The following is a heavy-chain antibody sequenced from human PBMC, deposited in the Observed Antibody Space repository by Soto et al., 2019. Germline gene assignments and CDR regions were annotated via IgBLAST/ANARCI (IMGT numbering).Heavy chain of an antibody. D-gene: IGHD6-13*01. J-gene: IGHJ5*02. CDR3: ARSPRTPIAAAGLDWFDH. V-gene: IGHV4-30-2*01. CDR2: IYHSGST. Sequence: TLSLTCAGAGFSISSGGYSWSWIRQPPGKGLEWIGYIYHSGSTYYNPSLKSRVTISVDRSKNQFSLKLSSVTAADTAVYYCARSPRTPIAAAGLDWFDHWGQGNLVTVSS. CDR1: GFSISSGGYS.